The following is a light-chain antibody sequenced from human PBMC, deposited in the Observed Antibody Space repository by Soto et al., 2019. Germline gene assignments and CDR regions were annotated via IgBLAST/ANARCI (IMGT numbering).Light chain of an antibody. V-gene: IGKV3-11*01. J-gene: IGKJ2*01. CDR1: QTVSRH. CDR3: QQRSNWPRNT. Sequence: EIVLTQSPATVSLSPGERATLSCRASQTVSRHLAWYQQKPGQAPRLLIYDISNRDTGIPARFSGSGSGTDFTLTIGSLEPEDSAVYYCQQRSNWPRNTFGQGTKLEIK. CDR2: DIS.